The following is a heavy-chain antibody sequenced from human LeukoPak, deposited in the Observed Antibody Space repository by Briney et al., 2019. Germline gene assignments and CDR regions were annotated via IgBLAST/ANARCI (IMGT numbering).Heavy chain of an antibody. D-gene: IGHD2-15*01. J-gene: IGHJ5*02. Sequence: GGSLRLSCAASGFTFSSYEMNWVRQAPGKGLEWVSYISSDGETTYYADSVKGRFTISRDNAKNSLYLQMNSLRTEDTAVYYCARAARGSVGMWFDPWGLGTLVTVSS. CDR3: ARAARGSVGMWFDP. V-gene: IGHV3-48*03. CDR1: GFTFSSYE. CDR2: ISSDGETT.